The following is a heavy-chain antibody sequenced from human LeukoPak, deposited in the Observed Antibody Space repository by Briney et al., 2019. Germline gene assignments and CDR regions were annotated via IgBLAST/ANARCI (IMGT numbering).Heavy chain of an antibody. Sequence: GGSLRLSCAASGFTFSSYAMSWVRQAPGKGLEGVSVISGSGGSTYYADSVKGRFTISRDNSKNTLYLQMNSLRAEDTAVYYCAKDRDTAMVSYYYDGMDVWGKGTTVTVSS. CDR2: ISGSGGST. V-gene: IGHV3-23*01. CDR1: GFTFSSYA. D-gene: IGHD5-18*01. J-gene: IGHJ6*04. CDR3: AKDRDTAMVSYYYDGMDV.